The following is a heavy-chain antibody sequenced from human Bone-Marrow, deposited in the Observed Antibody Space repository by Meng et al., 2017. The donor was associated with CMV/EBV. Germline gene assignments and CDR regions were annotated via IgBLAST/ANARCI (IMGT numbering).Heavy chain of an antibody. CDR1: GYTFPRYD. J-gene: IGHJ5*02. CDR2: INPSSVNS. V-gene: IGHV1-8*03. Sequence: SCHASGYTFPRYDIICVRPATGQGLDWMGWINPSSVNSGYAQKCQCRITITRNTSISTAYMELSSLGSKATAVYYCARAVAGTGWFDPWGQGTLVTVSS. CDR3: ARAVAGTGWFDP. D-gene: IGHD6-19*01.